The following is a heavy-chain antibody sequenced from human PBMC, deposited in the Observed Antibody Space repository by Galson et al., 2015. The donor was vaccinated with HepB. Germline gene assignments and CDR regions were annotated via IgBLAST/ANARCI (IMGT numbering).Heavy chain of an antibody. J-gene: IGHJ4*02. CDR2: IRGSGWST. D-gene: IGHD3-10*01. V-gene: IGHV3-23*01. CDR1: GFPFNIYV. CDR3: AKDQARSGSGPSLFDY. Sequence: SLRLSCAASGFPFNIYVMSWVRHTPDKGLEWVAAIRGSGWSTYYADSVKGRFTISRDNYKNMVYLQMNSLRAEDTAVYFCAKDQARSGSGPSLFDYWGQGTLVTVPS.